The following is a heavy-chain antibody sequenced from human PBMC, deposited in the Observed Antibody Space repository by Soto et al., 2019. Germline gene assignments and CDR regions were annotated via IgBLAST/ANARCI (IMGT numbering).Heavy chain of an antibody. CDR2: ISYDGSNK. J-gene: IGHJ3*02. Sequence: QVQLVESGGGVVQPGRSLRLSCAASGFTFSSYAMHWVRQAPGKGLEWVAVISYDGSNKYYADSVKGRFTISRDNSKNTLYLQMNSLRAEDTAVYYCAKVYDSSGFGNDAFDIWGQGTMVTVSS. CDR1: GFTFSSYA. CDR3: AKVYDSSGFGNDAFDI. D-gene: IGHD3-22*01. V-gene: IGHV3-30*04.